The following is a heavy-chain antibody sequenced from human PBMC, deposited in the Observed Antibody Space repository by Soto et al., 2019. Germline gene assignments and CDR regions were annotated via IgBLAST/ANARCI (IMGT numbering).Heavy chain of an antibody. J-gene: IGHJ5*01. CDR2: TYYRSKWYN. V-gene: IGHV6-1*01. CDR1: GDSVSTNSAT. D-gene: IGHD2-8*01. Sequence: QVQLQQSGPGLVKPSQTLSLTCAISGDSVSTNSATCDWLRQSPSSGLECLVRTYYRSKWYNDYPVSVKGRIPINPDTANNQLSLQLNSVTPDDTALYYCARLIGNSWLDSWGQGTLVTVSS. CDR3: ARLIGNSWLDS.